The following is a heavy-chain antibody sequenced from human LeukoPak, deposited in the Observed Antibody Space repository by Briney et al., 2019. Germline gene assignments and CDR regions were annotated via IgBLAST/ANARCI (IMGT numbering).Heavy chain of an antibody. CDR3: ARISSSGWYYYYYMDV. J-gene: IGHJ6*03. V-gene: IGHV3-21*01. CDR2: ISSSSNYK. Sequence: GGSLRLSCAASGFTFSSYSMNWVRQAPGKGLEWVSSISSSSNYKYYADSLKGRFTISRDNAKNSLYLQMNSLRAEDTAVYYCARISSSGWYYYYYMDVWGKGTTVTVSS. CDR1: GFTFSSYS. D-gene: IGHD6-19*01.